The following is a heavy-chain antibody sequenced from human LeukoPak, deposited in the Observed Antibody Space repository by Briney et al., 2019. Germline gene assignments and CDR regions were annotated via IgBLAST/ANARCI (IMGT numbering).Heavy chain of an antibody. Sequence: ASVKVSCKVSGYTLTELSMHWVRQAPGKGLEWMGGFDPEDGETIYAQKFQGRVTMTEDTSTDTAYMELSSLRSEDTAVYYCARDENYYDSSGYLTYWGQGTLVTVSS. CDR3: ARDENYYDSSGYLTY. V-gene: IGHV1-24*01. CDR1: GYTLTELS. D-gene: IGHD3-22*01. J-gene: IGHJ4*02. CDR2: FDPEDGET.